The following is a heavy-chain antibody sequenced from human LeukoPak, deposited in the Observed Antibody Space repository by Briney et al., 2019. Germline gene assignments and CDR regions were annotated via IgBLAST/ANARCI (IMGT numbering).Heavy chain of an antibody. CDR3: ARADEQLVRLRHPLDAFDI. CDR1: GYTFTSYG. J-gene: IGHJ3*02. D-gene: IGHD6-13*01. CDR2: ISAYNGNT. Sequence: ASVKVSCKASGYTFTSYGISWVRQAPGQGLEWMGWISAYNGNTNYAQKLQGRVAMTTDTSTSTAYMELRSLRSDDTAVYYCARADEQLVRLRHPLDAFDIWSQGTMVTVSS. V-gene: IGHV1-18*01.